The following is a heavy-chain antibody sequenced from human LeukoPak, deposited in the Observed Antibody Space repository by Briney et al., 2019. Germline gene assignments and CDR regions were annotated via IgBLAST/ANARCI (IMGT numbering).Heavy chain of an antibody. CDR1: GYTFTAYY. D-gene: IGHD1-14*01. CDR3: ARTGSFDY. Sequence: VKVSCKASGYTFTAYYMHRVRQAPGQGLEWMGWINPNSGATIYAQNFQGRVTMTTDTSISTAYMELTRLGSDDTAVYYCARTGSFDYWGQGTLVTVSS. CDR2: INPNSGAT. V-gene: IGHV1-2*02. J-gene: IGHJ4*02.